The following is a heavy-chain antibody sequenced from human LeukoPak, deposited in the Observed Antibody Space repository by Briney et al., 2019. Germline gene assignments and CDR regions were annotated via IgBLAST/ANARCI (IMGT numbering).Heavy chain of an antibody. J-gene: IGHJ4*02. CDR3: ARAPTYYDYVWGGWIIGFDY. CDR2: INPSGGST. CDR1: GYTFTSYY. Sequence: ASVKVSCKASGYTFTSYYMHWVRQAPGQGLEWMGIINPSGGSTSYAQKFQGRVTMTRDTSTSTVYMELSSLRSEDTAVYYCARAPTYYDYVWGGWIIGFDYWGQGTLVTVSS. V-gene: IGHV1-46*01. D-gene: IGHD3-16*01.